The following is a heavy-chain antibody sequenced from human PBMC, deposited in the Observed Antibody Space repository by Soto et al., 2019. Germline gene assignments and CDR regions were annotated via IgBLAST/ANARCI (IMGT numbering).Heavy chain of an antibody. V-gene: IGHV3-33*01. CDR3: ARSNRFSRSSGGGGGFDY. D-gene: IGHD6-6*01. J-gene: IGHJ4*02. Sequence: QVQLVESRGGVVQPGRSLRLSCAASGFTFSNFGMHWVRQAPGKGLEWVAVIWSDGSNKYYGDSVKDRFIISRDNSKSTLFLQLNRLGAEDTAVYYCARSNRFSRSSGGGGGFDYWGQGTLVTASS. CDR2: IWSDGSNK. CDR1: GFTFSNFG.